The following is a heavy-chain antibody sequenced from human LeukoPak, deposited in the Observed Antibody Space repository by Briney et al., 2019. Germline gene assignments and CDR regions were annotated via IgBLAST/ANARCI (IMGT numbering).Heavy chain of an antibody. J-gene: IGHJ6*04. CDR1: GGSFSDYY. D-gene: IGHD2/OR15-2a*01. CDR2: INHSGTT. Sequence: SETLSLTCAVYGGSFSDYYWNWIRQPPGKGLEWIGEINHSGTTNYNPTLKSRVTISVDTSKNQFSLRLSAVTAADTAVYHCARGLRLPSRSTPAVPHVWGKGTTVTVSA. V-gene: IGHV4-34*01. CDR3: ARGLRLPSRSTPAVPHV.